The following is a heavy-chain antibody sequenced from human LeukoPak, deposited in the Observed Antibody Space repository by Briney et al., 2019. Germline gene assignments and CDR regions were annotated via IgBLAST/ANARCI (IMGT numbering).Heavy chain of an antibody. D-gene: IGHD4-17*01. CDR2: ISGSGGST. V-gene: IGHV3-23*01. CDR3: AKVSLYGDYYFDY. CDR1: GFTFSSYA. J-gene: IGHJ4*02. Sequence: GGSLRLSCAASGFTFSSYAMSWVRQAPGKGLEWVSAISGSGGSTYYADSVKGRFTISGDNSKNTLYLQMNSLRAEDTAVYYCAKVSLYGDYYFDYWGQGTLVTVSS.